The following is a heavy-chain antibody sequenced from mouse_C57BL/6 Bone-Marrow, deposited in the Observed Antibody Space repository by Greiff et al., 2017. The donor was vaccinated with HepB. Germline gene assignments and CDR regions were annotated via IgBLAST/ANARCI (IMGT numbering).Heavy chain of an antibody. D-gene: IGHD2-1*01. CDR3: AKVYYGNHYYAMDY. CDR2: IHPNSGST. V-gene: IGHV1-64*01. Sequence: VQLQQPGAELVKPGASVKLSCKASGYTFTSYWMHWVKQRPGQGLEWIGMIHPNSGSTNYNEKFKSKATLTVDKSSSTAYMQLSSLTSEDSAVYYCAKVYYGNHYYAMDYWGQGTSVTVSS. J-gene: IGHJ4*01. CDR1: GYTFTSYW.